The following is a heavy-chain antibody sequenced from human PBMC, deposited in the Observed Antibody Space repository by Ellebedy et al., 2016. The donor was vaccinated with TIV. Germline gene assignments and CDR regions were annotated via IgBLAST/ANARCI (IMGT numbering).Heavy chain of an antibody. J-gene: IGHJ4*02. Sequence: PGGSLRLSCAASGFTFSSNWMSWVRQAPGKGLEWVANIKQDGSEKYYVDSVKGRFTISRDNAKNSMYLQRNSRRAEDTAVYYCARDRDSYTSESRERFDCWGQGTLVTVSS. D-gene: IGHD3-10*01. CDR2: IKQDGSEK. CDR1: GFTFSSNW. V-gene: IGHV3-7*01. CDR3: ARDRDSYTSESRERFDC.